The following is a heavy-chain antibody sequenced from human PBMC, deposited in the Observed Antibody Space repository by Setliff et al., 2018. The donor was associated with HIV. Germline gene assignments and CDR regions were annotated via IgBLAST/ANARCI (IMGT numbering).Heavy chain of an antibody. D-gene: IGHD3-16*01. CDR3: ARHFWRRGLFGY. V-gene: IGHV4-39*01. Sequence: KPSETLSLTCTASGGSISSSGYYWGWIRQSPGRGLEWIGSVYESGSVYYNPSLKSRVTISVDTSKNQFSLNLNSVTVADTGVYYCARHFWRRGLFGYWGQGTLVTVSS. CDR1: GGSISSSGYY. CDR2: VYESGSV. J-gene: IGHJ4*02.